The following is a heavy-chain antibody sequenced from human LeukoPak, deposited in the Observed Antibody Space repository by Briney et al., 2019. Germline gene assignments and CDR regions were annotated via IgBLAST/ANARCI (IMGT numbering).Heavy chain of an antibody. Sequence: GGSLRLSCAASGFTFSSYAMSWVRQAPGKGLEWVSAISGSGGSTYYADSVKGRFTISRDNSKNTLYLQMNSLRAEVTAVYYCALQSGYYDSSGYSEPDYWGQGTLVTVSS. CDR1: GFTFSSYA. J-gene: IGHJ4*02. D-gene: IGHD3-22*01. CDR2: ISGSGGST. CDR3: ALQSGYYDSSGYSEPDY. V-gene: IGHV3-23*01.